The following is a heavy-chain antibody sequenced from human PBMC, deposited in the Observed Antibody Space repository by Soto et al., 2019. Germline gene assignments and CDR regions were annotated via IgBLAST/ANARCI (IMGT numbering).Heavy chain of an antibody. CDR3: ARGGQGLTTLYYYYMDV. J-gene: IGHJ6*03. V-gene: IGHV1-8*01. D-gene: IGHD4-4*01. CDR2: MNPNGGST. CDR1: GYTFTSYD. Sequence: ASVKVSCKASGYTFTSYDINWVRQATGQGLEWMGRMNPNGGSTSYAQKFQGRVTMTRNTSMSTVYMELSSLRSEDTAVYYCARGGQGLTTLYYYYMDVWGKGTTVTVSS.